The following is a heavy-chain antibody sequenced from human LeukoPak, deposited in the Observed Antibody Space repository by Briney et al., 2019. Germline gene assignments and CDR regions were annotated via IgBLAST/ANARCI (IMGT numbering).Heavy chain of an antibody. V-gene: IGHV1-2*02. D-gene: IGHD6-19*01. CDR1: GYTFTGYY. CDR2: INPNSSGT. J-gene: IGHJ4*02. Sequence: GATVTVSCKASGYTFTGYYMHWVRQAPGQGLEWMGWINPNSSGTNYAQMFQGRVTITRDTSNSTAYMELSRLRSDDTAVDFCARGGHASSGWYGENQHYFDYWGQGTMVTVSS. CDR3: ARGGHASSGWYGENQHYFDY.